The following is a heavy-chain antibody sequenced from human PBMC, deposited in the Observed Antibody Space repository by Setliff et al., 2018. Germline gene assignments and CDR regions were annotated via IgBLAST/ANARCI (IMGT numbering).Heavy chain of an antibody. Sequence: GASVKVSCKASGGTFSSYAISWVRQAPGQGLEWMGGIIPIFGTANYAQKFQGRVTITTDESTSTAYMELSSLRSEDTAVYYCARGRRLRSALYYYYGMDVWGQGTTVTVSS. V-gene: IGHV1-69*05. CDR2: IIPIFGTA. CDR1: GGTFSSYA. CDR3: ARGRRLRSALYYYYGMDV. J-gene: IGHJ6*02. D-gene: IGHD4-17*01.